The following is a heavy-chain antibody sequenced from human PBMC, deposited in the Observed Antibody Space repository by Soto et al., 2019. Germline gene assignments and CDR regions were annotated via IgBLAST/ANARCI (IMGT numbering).Heavy chain of an antibody. V-gene: IGHV1-18*01. D-gene: IGHD4-17*01. J-gene: IGHJ6*03. CDR1: GYTFTSYG. Sequence: GASVKVSCKASGYTFTSYGISWVRQAPGQGLEWMGWISAYNGNTNYAQKLQGRVTMTTDTSTSTAYMELRSLRSDDTAVYYCARDSVAMTAVTTSHYYYYMDVWGKGTTVTVSS. CDR3: ARDSVAMTAVTTSHYYYYMDV. CDR2: ISAYNGNT.